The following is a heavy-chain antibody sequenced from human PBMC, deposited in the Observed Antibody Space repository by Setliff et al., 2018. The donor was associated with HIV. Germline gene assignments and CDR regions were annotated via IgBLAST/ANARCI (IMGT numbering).Heavy chain of an antibody. CDR1: GFTFSSYG. CDR2: IKQDGSEK. Sequence: QAGGSLRLSCVASGFTFSSYGMHWVRQAPGKGLEWVANIKQDGSEKYYVDSVKGRFTISRDNAKNSLYLQMNSLRAEDTAVYYCARVANSRGYSYDFDSWGQGTLVTVSS. CDR3: ARVANSRGYSYDFDS. J-gene: IGHJ4*02. D-gene: IGHD5-18*01. V-gene: IGHV3-7*03.